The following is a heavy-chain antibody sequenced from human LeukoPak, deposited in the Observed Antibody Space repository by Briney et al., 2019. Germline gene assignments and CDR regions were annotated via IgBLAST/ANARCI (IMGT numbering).Heavy chain of an antibody. Sequence: ASVKVSCKASGYTFTGYYMHWVRQAPGQGLEWMGWINPNSVDTNYAEKFQGRVTMTRDTSISTVYMELSRLRSDDTAVYFCARAPHFDSSGYDYWGQGTLVTVSS. CDR3: ARAPHFDSSGYDY. CDR2: INPNSVDT. J-gene: IGHJ4*02. V-gene: IGHV1-2*02. CDR1: GYTFTGYY. D-gene: IGHD3-22*01.